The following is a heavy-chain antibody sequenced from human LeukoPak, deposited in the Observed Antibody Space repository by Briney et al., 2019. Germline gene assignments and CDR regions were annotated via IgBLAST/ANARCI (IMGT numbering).Heavy chain of an antibody. D-gene: IGHD3-10*01. CDR2: INHSGST. J-gene: IGHJ4*02. CDR3: ARSMVRGARGDY. Sequence: SETLSLTCAVYGGSFSGYYWSWIRQPPGKGLEWIGEINHSGSTNYNPSLKSRVTISVDTSKNQFSLKLSSATAADTAVYYCARSMVRGARGDYWGQGTLVTVSS. CDR1: GGSFSGYY. V-gene: IGHV4-34*01.